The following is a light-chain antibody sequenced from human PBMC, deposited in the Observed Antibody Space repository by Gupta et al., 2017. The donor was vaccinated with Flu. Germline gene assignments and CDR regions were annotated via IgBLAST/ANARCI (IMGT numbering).Light chain of an antibody. V-gene: IGLV2-14*01. CDR1: SSDVGGYNY. Sequence: QSALPQPASASGSPGQAITISCTGTSSDVGGYNYVSWYQQHPGKAPKLMIYEVINRPSGVSYRFSASKSGNTASLTISSLQADDEADYYCSSYTSSSTLVFGGGTKLTVL. CDR2: EVI. J-gene: IGLJ3*02. CDR3: SSYTSSSTLV.